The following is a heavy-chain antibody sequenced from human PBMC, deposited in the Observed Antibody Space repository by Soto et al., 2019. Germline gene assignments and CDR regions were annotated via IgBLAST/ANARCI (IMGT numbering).Heavy chain of an antibody. D-gene: IGHD3-3*01. CDR1: GYTFTSYD. Sequence: QVQLVQSGAEVKKPGASVKVSCKASGYTFTSYDINWVRQATGQGLEWMGWMNPNSGNTGYAQKFQGRVTMTRNTSLITTYTTLPRLRSEDTTVYNCARPTSGSYYYAMDLWAQGTAVTVSS. V-gene: IGHV1-8*01. CDR2: MNPNSGNT. J-gene: IGHJ6*02. CDR3: ARPTSGSYYYAMDL.